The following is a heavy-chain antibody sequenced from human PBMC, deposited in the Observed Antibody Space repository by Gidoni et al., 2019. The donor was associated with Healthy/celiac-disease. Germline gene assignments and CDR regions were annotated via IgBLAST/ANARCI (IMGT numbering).Heavy chain of an antibody. V-gene: IGHV4-39*01. CDR3: ARPIRDGYRNAFDI. Sequence: QLQLQESGPGLVKPSETLSLTCTVSGRSISSSSYYWGWIRQPPGKGLEWIGSIYYSGSTSYNPSLKSRVTISVDTSKNQFSLKLSSVTAADTAVYYCARPIRDGYRNAFDIWGQGTMVTVSS. CDR1: GRSISSSSYY. D-gene: IGHD5-12*01. J-gene: IGHJ3*02. CDR2: IYYSGST.